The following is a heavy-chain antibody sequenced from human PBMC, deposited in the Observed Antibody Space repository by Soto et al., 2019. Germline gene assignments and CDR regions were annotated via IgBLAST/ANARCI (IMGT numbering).Heavy chain of an antibody. D-gene: IGHD1-26*01. CDR3: ARGRDQPPVGLYCDS. V-gene: IGHV1-69*01. CDR2: IIPMFGTP. J-gene: IGHJ4*02. Sequence: QVQLVQSGAEVKKPGSSVKVSCKASGDAFTNYIFDWVRQAPGQGLEWMGGIIPMFGTPKYAQTLQARVTISADVSTGTAYLELTSLRFDETAVYYCARGRDQPPVGLYCDSWGEGTRVTVSS. CDR1: GDAFTNYI.